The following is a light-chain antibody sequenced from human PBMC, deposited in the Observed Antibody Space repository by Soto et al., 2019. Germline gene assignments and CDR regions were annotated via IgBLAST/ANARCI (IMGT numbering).Light chain of an antibody. CDR2: DAS. CDR1: QSVSSN. CDR3: QQYNYWPPIT. J-gene: IGKJ5*01. V-gene: IGKV3D-15*01. Sequence: EIVMSQSPATLSVSPGERATLSCTASQSVSSNLAWYQHKPGQAPRLLIYDASARATGVPARFSGGGSGTEFTLTISSLQSEDFVVYYCQQYNYWPPITFGQGTRLEIK.